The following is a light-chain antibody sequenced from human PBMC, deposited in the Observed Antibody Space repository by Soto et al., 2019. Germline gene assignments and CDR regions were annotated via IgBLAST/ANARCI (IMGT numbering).Light chain of an antibody. Sequence: EIVLTRSPATLSLSPGERATLSCRASQSVSSYLAWYQQKPGQAPRLLIYDASNRATGIPARFSGSGSGTDFTLTISSLEPEDFAVYYCQQRSNWPLLTFGQGTRLEIK. CDR1: QSVSSY. CDR2: DAS. CDR3: QQRSNWPLLT. J-gene: IGKJ5*01. V-gene: IGKV3-11*01.